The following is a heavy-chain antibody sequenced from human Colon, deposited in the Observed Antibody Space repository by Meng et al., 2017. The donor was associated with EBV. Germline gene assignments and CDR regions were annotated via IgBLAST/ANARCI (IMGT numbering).Heavy chain of an antibody. CDR1: GGSVSSCGYY. V-gene: IGHV4-31*03. CDR2: IYYSGST. Sequence: QVQLQESGLGLVKPSQTLSLTCSVSGGSVSSCGYYWIWIRQHPGKGLEWFGHIYYSGSTFYNPSLKRRVIISIDTSKNQFSLNLRSVTAADTAVYYCARVSSGWDYFDYWGQGTLVTVSS. CDR3: ARVSSGWDYFDY. D-gene: IGHD6-19*01. J-gene: IGHJ4*02.